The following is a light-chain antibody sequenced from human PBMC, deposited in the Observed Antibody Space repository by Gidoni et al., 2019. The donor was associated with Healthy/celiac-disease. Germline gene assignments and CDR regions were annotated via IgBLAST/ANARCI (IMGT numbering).Light chain of an antibody. CDR2: AAS. CDR1: QSISSY. CDR3: QQSNSNPQT. J-gene: IGKJ4*01. V-gene: IGKV1-39*01. Sequence: DIQLTHSPSSLSASVGDRVTITCRASQSISSYLNWYQQKPGKAPKLLIYAASTLRSGVPSRFSGSGSGTDFTLTISSLQPEDFATYYCQQSNSNPQTFGGGTKVEIK.